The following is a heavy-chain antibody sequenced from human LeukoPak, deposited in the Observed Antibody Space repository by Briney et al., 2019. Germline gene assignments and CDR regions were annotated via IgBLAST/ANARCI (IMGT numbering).Heavy chain of an antibody. CDR3: ATGSKTSSWYYYSPFDY. J-gene: IGHJ4*02. V-gene: IGHV1-18*01. CDR2: ISAYNGNT. D-gene: IGHD6-13*01. Sequence: ASVKVSCKASGYTFTSYGISWVRQAPGQGLEWMGWISAYNGNTNYAQKFQGRVTITADKSTNTAHMELSRLESGDTAVYYCATGSKTSSWYYYSPFDYWGQGTLVTVSS. CDR1: GYTFTSYG.